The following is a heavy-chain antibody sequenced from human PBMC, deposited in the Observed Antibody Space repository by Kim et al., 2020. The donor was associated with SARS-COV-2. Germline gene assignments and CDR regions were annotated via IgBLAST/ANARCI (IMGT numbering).Heavy chain of an antibody. CDR2: IIPIFGTA. J-gene: IGHJ5*02. CDR1: GGTFSSYA. CDR3: ARRTWSHCSSTSCYLLKWFDP. D-gene: IGHD2-2*01. V-gene: IGHV1-69*06. Sequence: SVKVSCKASGGTFSSYAISWVRQAPGQGLEWMGGIIPIFGTANYAQKFQGRVTITADKSTSTAYMELSSLRSEDTAVYYCARRTWSHCSSTSCYLLKWFDPWGPGTLVTVSS.